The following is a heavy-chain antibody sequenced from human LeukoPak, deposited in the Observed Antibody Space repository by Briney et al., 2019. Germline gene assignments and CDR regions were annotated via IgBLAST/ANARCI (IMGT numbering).Heavy chain of an antibody. CDR1: GFTFSNYA. J-gene: IGHJ2*01. V-gene: IGHV3-23*01. CDR3: AKTPVPRPGDWWYFDL. Sequence: GGSLRLSCAASGFTFSNYAMSWVRQAPGKGLEWVSVISGSGGSTYYADSVKGRFTISRDNFKNSLYLQMNNLRAEDTAVYYCAKTPVPRPGDWWYFDLWGRGTLVTVSS. CDR2: ISGSGGST. D-gene: IGHD3/OR15-3a*01.